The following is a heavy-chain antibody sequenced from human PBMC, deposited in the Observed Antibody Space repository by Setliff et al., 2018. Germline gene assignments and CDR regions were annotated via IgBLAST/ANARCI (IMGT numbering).Heavy chain of an antibody. CDR1: GFGFSGAW. V-gene: IGHV3-15*01. CDR2: IKSKAYGGTA. Sequence: LRLSCVGSGFGFSGAWMTWVRQAPGKGLEWVGHIKSKAYGGTADYATAVKGRFSISRDDSKDTVFLQMNSLKTEDTGTYYCSTGSDGWWGQGTLVTVSS. D-gene: IGHD2-15*01. CDR3: STGSDGW. J-gene: IGHJ4*02.